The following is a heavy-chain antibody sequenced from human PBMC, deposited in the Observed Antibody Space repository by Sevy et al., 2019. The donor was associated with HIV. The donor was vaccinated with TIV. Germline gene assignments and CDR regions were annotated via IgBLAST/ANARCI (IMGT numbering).Heavy chain of an antibody. CDR2: IKSKTDGGTT. V-gene: IGHV3-15*01. Sequence: GGSLRLSCAASGFTFSNAWMSWVRQAPGKGLEWVGRIKSKTDGGTTDYAAPVKGRFPTSTDESKNTLYLQMNSLKTEDTAVYYCTTDTGISDYDFWSGRDDTFDNWGQGTMVTVSS. J-gene: IGHJ3*02. D-gene: IGHD3-3*01. CDR1: GFTFSNAW. CDR3: TTDTGISDYDFWSGRDDTFDN.